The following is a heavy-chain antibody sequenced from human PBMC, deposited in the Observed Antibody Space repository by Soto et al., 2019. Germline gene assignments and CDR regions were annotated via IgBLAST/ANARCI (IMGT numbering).Heavy chain of an antibody. J-gene: IGHJ5*02. Sequence: GASVKVSCKASGGTFSSYAISWVRQAPGQGLEWMGGIIPIFGTANYAQKFQGRVTITADESTSTAYMELSSLRSEDTAVYYCARGTGLWFGEQNWFDPWGQGTLVTVSS. CDR1: GGTFSSYA. CDR2: IIPIFGTA. CDR3: ARGTGLWFGEQNWFDP. D-gene: IGHD3-10*01. V-gene: IGHV1-69*13.